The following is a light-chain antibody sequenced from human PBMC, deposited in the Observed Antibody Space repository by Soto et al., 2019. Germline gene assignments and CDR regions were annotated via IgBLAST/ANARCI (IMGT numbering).Light chain of an antibody. V-gene: IGLV2-14*01. Sequence: QSALTQPASVSGSPGQSITISCTGTSSDVGGYNYVSWYQQHPGKAPKLMIYEVSNRPSGLSNRFSGSKSGNTASLTISGLQDEDEADYYCSSYTSSSTYVFGTGTKLTVL. CDR3: SSYTSSSTYV. CDR2: EVS. CDR1: SSDVGGYNY. J-gene: IGLJ1*01.